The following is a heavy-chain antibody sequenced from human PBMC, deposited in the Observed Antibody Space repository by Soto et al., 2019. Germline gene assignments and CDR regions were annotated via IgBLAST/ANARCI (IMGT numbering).Heavy chain of an antibody. Sequence: GGSLRLSCAASGFTFSSYAMHWVRQAPGKGLEWVAVISYDGSNKYYADSVKGRFTIYRDNSKNTLYLQMNSLRAEDTAVYYCARVYCSSTSCYYAFDIWGQGTMVTVSS. CDR1: GFTFSSYA. V-gene: IGHV3-30-3*01. CDR2: ISYDGSNK. D-gene: IGHD2-2*01. J-gene: IGHJ3*02. CDR3: ARVYCSSTSCYYAFDI.